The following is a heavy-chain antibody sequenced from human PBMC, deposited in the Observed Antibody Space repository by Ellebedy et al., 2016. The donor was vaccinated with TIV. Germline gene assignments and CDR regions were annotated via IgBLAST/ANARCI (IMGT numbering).Heavy chain of an antibody. CDR1: GFTFSSYA. J-gene: IGHJ4*02. Sequence: GESLKISXAASGFTFSSYAMSWVRQAPGKGLEWVANIKQDGSVKYYVDSVKGRFTISRDNAKSSQYLQMNSLRVEDTAVYYCARIGYSSSSFDYWGQGTLVTVSS. CDR3: ARIGYSSSSFDY. CDR2: IKQDGSVK. D-gene: IGHD6-13*01. V-gene: IGHV3-7*01.